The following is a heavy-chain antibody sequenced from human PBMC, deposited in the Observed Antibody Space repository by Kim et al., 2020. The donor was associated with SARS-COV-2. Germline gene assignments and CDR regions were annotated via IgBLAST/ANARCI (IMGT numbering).Heavy chain of an antibody. CDR3: ARDGQNAYDILTAHAFDI. J-gene: IGHJ3*02. Sequence: KGRFTIARDNSKNTRYLQMTSLRAEDTAVYYCARDGQNAYDILTAHAFDIWGQGTMVTVSS. V-gene: IGHV3-30*01. D-gene: IGHD3-9*01.